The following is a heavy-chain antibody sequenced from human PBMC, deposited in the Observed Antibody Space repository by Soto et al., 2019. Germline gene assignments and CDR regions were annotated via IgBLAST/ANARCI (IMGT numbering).Heavy chain of an antibody. Sequence: QVQLVESGGGVVQPGRSLRLSCAASGFTFSSYAMHWVRQAPGKGLEWVAVISYDGSNKYYADSVKGRFTISRDNSKNTMNLQMNRQRAVDTDVYYCASAPLWGTTMVPWHSDLWGRCNLIT. CDR2: ISYDGSNK. CDR1: GFTFSSYA. D-gene: IGHD5-18*01. V-gene: IGHV3-30-3*01. J-gene: IGHJ2*01. CDR3: ASAPLWGTTMVPWHSDL.